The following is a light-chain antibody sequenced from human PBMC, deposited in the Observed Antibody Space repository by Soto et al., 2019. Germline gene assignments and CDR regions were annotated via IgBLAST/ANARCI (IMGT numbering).Light chain of an antibody. J-gene: IGKJ5*01. Sequence: EIVLTQSPGTLSLSPGERATLSYRASQSVSNNYLAWYQQKPGQAPRLLIYGASTRATGIPARFSGSGSGTEFTLSISSLQSEDSAVYYCQQYNNWPPITFGQGTRLEIK. CDR2: GAS. V-gene: IGKV3D-15*01. CDR1: QSVSNN. CDR3: QQYNNWPPIT.